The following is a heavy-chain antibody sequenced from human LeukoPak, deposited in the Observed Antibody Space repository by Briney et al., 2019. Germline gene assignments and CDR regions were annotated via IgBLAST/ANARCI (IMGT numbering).Heavy chain of an antibody. D-gene: IGHD3-22*01. J-gene: IGHJ4*02. Sequence: GGSLRLSCAASGFTFSDYAMSWVRQAPGKGLEWVSLISGSGVAYDADSVKGRFTVSRDNSKNTLYLQINSLRAEDTAVYYCAKDGHYPDNSGYYYEDSWGQGTLVTVSS. CDR3: AKDGHYPDNSGYYYEDS. CDR1: GFTFSDYA. CDR2: ISGSGVA. V-gene: IGHV3-23*01.